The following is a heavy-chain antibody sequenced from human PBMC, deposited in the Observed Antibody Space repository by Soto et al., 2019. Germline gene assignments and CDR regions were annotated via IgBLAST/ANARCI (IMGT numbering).Heavy chain of an antibody. CDR1: GYTFTGYY. CDR2: INPNSGGT. D-gene: IGHD1-7*01. Sequence: GASVKVYCKASGYTFTGYYMHWVRQAPGQGLEWMGWINPNSGGTNYAQKFQGRVTMTRDTSIRTAYMELSRLRSDDTAVYYCARSYNWNYDAFDIWGQGTMVTVSS. J-gene: IGHJ3*02. V-gene: IGHV1-2*02. CDR3: ARSYNWNYDAFDI.